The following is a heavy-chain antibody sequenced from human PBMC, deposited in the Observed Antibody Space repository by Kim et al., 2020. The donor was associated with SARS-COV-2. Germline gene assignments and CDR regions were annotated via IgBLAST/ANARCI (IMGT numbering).Heavy chain of an antibody. V-gene: IGHV1-24*01. CDR1: GHTLSELC. D-gene: IGHD1-26*01. Sequence: ASVKVSCKVSGHTLSELCIHWVRQAPGKGLEWMGGFDLEDGRPIYAQKFQGRVFVTEDTSTDTAYMEVTRLTSEDTALYYCATDSGPTLGEMSMFAFDVWGQGTMVIVSS. CDR2: FDLEDGRP. CDR3: ATDSGPTLGEMSMFAFDV. J-gene: IGHJ3*01.